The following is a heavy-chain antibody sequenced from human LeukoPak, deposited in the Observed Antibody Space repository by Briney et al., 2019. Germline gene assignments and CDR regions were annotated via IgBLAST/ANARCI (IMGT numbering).Heavy chain of an antibody. D-gene: IGHD6-13*01. V-gene: IGHV3-30*02. J-gene: IGHJ3*02. CDR2: IRYDGSDI. CDR3: VRDPSGMDAFDI. CDR1: GFTFSSYG. Sequence: GGSLRLSCAASGFTFSSYGMSWVRQAPGKGLEWVSFIRYDGSDIDYADSAKGRFTISRDNSKNTLYLQMNSVRVEDTAVYYCVRDPSGMDAFDIWGQGTVVTVSS.